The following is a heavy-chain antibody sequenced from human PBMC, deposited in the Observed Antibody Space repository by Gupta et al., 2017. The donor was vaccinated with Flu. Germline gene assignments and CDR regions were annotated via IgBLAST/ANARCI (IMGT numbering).Heavy chain of an antibody. V-gene: IGHV1-8*01. Sequence: QVQLVQSGAEVRKPGASVKVSCRTSGYTFTNYDINWVRQASGQGLEWMGWMNPRIGNTGYAQKVQGRVTMTWNTSISTAYLDLSGLRSVDTAIYFCSRANRGMDFWGQGTTVTVSS. CDR3: SRANRGMDF. CDR1: GYTFTNYD. J-gene: IGHJ6*02. CDR2: MNPRIGNT. D-gene: IGHD3-10*01.